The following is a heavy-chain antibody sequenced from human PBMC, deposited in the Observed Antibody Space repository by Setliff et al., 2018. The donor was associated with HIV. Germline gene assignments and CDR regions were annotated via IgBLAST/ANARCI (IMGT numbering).Heavy chain of an antibody. V-gene: IGHV4-30-4*01. Sequence: PSETLSLTCTVSGASIDSGDHYWTWTRQPPGKGLEWIGYIYYSGTTYYNSSLKSRVTISLHTSKNQFSLKLSSVTAADTAMYYCAKSYGSGWSADTFDIWGQGTVVTVSS. CDR1: GASIDSGDHY. D-gene: IGHD6-19*01. CDR2: IYYSGTT. CDR3: AKSYGSGWSADTFDI. J-gene: IGHJ3*02.